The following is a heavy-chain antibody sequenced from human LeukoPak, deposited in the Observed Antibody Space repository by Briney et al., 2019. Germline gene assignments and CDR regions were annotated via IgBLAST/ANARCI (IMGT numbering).Heavy chain of an antibody. CDR1: GGSFSGYY. Sequence: PSETLSLTWAVYGGSFSGYYWSWIRQPPGKGLEWIGEINHSGSTNYNPSLKSRVTISVDTSKNQFSLKLSSVTAADTAVYYCARLGAIATNGYYYYYMDVWGKGTTVTVSS. CDR3: ARLGAIATNGYYYYYMDV. D-gene: IGHD1-26*01. CDR2: INHSGST. J-gene: IGHJ6*03. V-gene: IGHV4-34*01.